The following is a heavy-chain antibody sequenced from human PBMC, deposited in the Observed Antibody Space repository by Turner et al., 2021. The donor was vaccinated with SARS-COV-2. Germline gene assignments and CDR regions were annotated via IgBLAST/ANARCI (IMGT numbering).Heavy chain of an antibody. CDR2: INPNSGGT. D-gene: IGHD6-6*01. V-gene: IGHV1-2*02. J-gene: IGHJ5*02. CDR1: GYTFTGYY. Sequence: QVQLVQSGAEVKKPGASVTLSCKASGYTFTGYYMHWVRQAPGQGLEWMGWINPNSGGTNYAQKFQGRVTMTRDTSISTAYMDLSRLRSDDTAVYYCAREGAPVSSSSRVWFDPWGQGTLVTVSS. CDR3: AREGAPVSSSSRVWFDP.